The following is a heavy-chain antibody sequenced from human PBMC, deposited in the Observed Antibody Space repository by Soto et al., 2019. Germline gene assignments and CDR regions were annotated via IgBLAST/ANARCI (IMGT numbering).Heavy chain of an antibody. J-gene: IGHJ3*02. Sequence: ASVKVSCKVSGYTLTELSMHWVRQAPGKGLEWMGGFDPEDGETIYAQKFQGRVTMTEDTSTDTAYMELSSLRSEDTAVYYCATDQGVIVGATAFDIWGQGTMVTVSS. D-gene: IGHD1-26*01. V-gene: IGHV1-24*01. CDR2: FDPEDGET. CDR3: ATDQGVIVGATAFDI. CDR1: GYTLTELS.